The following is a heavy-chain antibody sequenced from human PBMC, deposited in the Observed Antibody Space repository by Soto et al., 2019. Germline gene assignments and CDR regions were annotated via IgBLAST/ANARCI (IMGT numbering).Heavy chain of an antibody. CDR2: IYYSGST. CDR1: GGSISSGDYY. V-gene: IGHV4-30-4*01. J-gene: IGHJ4*02. CDR3: ARGDDYSNFYFDY. D-gene: IGHD4-4*01. Sequence: SETLSLTCTVSGGSISSGDYYWSWIRQPPGKGLEWIGYIYYSGSTYYNPSLKSRVTISVDTSKNQFSLKLSSVTAADTAVYYCARGDDYSNFYFDYWGQGTLATVSS.